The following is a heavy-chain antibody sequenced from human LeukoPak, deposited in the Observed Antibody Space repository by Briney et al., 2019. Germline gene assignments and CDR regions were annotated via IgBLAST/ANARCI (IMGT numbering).Heavy chain of an antibody. D-gene: IGHD2-15*01. CDR3: ARDGGIGIDY. Sequence: PGGSLRLSCAASGFTFSSYGMHWVRQAPGKGLEWVAVIWYDGSKKYHADSVKGRFTISRDIPKNTLYLQMNSLRDEDTAVYYCARDGGIGIDYWGQGTLVTVSS. V-gene: IGHV3-33*01. J-gene: IGHJ4*02. CDR2: IWYDGSKK. CDR1: GFTFSSYG.